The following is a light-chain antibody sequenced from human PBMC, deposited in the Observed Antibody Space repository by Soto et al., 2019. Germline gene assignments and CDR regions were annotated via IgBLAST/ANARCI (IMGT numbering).Light chain of an antibody. CDR3: MQALQTPIT. CDR2: LGS. V-gene: IGKV2-28*01. Sequence: DIVMTQSPLSLPVTPGEPASISCRSSQSLLYSNGYNYLDWYLQKPGQSPQLLIYLGSNRASGVPDRFSGSGSGTDFTLKISRVEAEDVGVYYCMQALQTPITFGQGTR. CDR1: QSLLYSNGYNY. J-gene: IGKJ5*01.